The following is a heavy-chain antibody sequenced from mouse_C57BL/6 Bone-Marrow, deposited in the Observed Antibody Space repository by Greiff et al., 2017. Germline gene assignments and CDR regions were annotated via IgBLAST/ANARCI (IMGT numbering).Heavy chain of an antibody. D-gene: IGHD3-2*02. CDR1: GYTFTNYW. J-gene: IGHJ3*01. CDR3: ARSGAWAGFAY. CDR2: IYPGGGYT. V-gene: IGHV1-63*01. Sequence: VQLQESGAELVRPGTSVKMSCKASGYTFTNYWIGWAKQRPGHGLEWIGDIYPGGGYTNYNEKFKGKATLTADKSSSTAYMQFSSLTSEDSAIYCCARSGAWAGFAYWGQGTLVTVSA.